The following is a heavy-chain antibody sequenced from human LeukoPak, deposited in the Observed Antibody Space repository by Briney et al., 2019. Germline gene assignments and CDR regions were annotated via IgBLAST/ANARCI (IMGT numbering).Heavy chain of an antibody. CDR2: ISSSSSYI. V-gene: IGHV3-21*01. CDR3: ARTAGGLYSSSLNWFDP. D-gene: IGHD6-13*01. CDR1: GFTVSNNY. Sequence: GSLRLSCAASGFTVSNNYMNWVRQAPGKGLEWVSSISSSSSYIYYADSVKGRFTISRDNAKNSLYLQMNSLRAEDTAVYYCARTAGGLYSSSLNWFDPWGQGTLVTVSS. J-gene: IGHJ5*02.